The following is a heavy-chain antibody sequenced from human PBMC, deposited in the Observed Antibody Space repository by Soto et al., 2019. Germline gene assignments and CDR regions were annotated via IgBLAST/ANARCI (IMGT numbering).Heavy chain of an antibody. CDR3: AKDSGSSWYGDAFHI. D-gene: IGHD6-13*01. CDR2: FSGSGGST. Sequence: EVQLLESGGGLVQPGGSLRLSCAASGFTFSSYAMSWVRQAPGKGLEWVSTFSGSGGSTYYADSVKGRFTISRDNSKKTLYPQMNSLRAEDTAVYYCAKDSGSSWYGDAFHIWGQGTMVTVSS. V-gene: IGHV3-23*01. CDR1: GFTFSSYA. J-gene: IGHJ3*02.